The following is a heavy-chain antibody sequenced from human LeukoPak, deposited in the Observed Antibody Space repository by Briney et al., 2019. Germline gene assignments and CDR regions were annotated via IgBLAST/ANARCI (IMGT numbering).Heavy chain of an antibody. V-gene: IGHV4-4*07. CDR1: GGSISSYY. CDR3: ARDLQSTVTSYYYYMDV. D-gene: IGHD4-17*01. CDR2: IYTSGST. Sequence: SETLSLTCTVSGGSISSYYWSWLRQPAGKGLEWIGRIYTSGSTNYNPSLKSRVTMSVDTSKNQFSLKLSSATAADTAVYYCARDLQSTVTSYYYYMDVWGKGTTVTVSS. J-gene: IGHJ6*03.